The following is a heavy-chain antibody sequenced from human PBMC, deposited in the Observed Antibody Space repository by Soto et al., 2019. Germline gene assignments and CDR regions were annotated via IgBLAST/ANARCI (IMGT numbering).Heavy chain of an antibody. CDR2: ISGSGGST. J-gene: IGHJ4*02. CDR1: GFTFSSYA. V-gene: IGHV3-23*01. CDR3: AKSWGVVAATQLAF. D-gene: IGHD2-15*01. Sequence: GGSLSLSCAASGFTFSSYAMSWVRQAPGKGLEWVSAISGSGGSTYYADSVKGRFTISRDNSKNTLYLQMNSLRAEDTAVYYCAKSWGVVAATQLAFWGQGTLVTVSS.